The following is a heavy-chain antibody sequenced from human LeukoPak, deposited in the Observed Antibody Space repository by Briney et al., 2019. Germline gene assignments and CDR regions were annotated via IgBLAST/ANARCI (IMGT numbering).Heavy chain of an antibody. J-gene: IGHJ5*02. CDR1: GGSFSGYY. V-gene: IGHV4-34*01. D-gene: IGHD5-18*01. CDR3: ATRREVDTAMVLGPFDP. CDR2: INHSGST. Sequence: SETLSLTCAVYGGSFSGYYWSWIRQPPGKGLEWIGEINHSGSTNYNPSLKSRVTISVDTSKNQFSLKLISVTAADTAVYYCATRREVDTAMVLGPFDPWGQGTLVTVSS.